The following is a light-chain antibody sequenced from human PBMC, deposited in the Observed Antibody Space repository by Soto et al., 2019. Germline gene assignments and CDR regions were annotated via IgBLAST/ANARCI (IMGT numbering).Light chain of an antibody. CDR1: SSDVGDYNY. CDR3: SSYSSRSTVV. V-gene: IGLV2-14*01. J-gene: IGLJ2*01. Sequence: QSALTQPASVSGSPGQSITISCTGTSSDVGDYNYVSWYQQHPGKAPKLVIYDVSNRPSGFSNRFSGSESGNTASLTISGLQAEDEADYYCSSYSSRSTVVFGGGTKLTVL. CDR2: DVS.